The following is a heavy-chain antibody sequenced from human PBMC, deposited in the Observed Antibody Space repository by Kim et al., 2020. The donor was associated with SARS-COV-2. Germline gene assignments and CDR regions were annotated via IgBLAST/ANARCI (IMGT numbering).Heavy chain of an antibody. J-gene: IGHJ4*02. Sequence: GGSLRLSCAASGFTFISYCMHWVRQAPGKGLEWVAVIWYDGSNKYYADSVKGRFTISRDNSKNTLYLQMNSLRAEDTALYYCARDLEDTAMGIEYWGQGTLVTVSS. CDR3: ARDLEDTAMGIEY. D-gene: IGHD5-18*01. CDR1: GFTFISYC. CDR2: IWYDGSNK. V-gene: IGHV3-33*01.